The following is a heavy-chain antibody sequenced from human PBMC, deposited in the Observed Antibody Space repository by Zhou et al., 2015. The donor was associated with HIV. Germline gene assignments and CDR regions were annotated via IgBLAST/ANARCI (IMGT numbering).Heavy chain of an antibody. CDR1: GGTFSSYA. Sequence: QVQLVQSGAEVKKPGSSVKVSCKASGGTFSSYAISWVRQAPGQGLEWMGGIIPIFGTANYAQKFQGRVTITADESTSTAYMELSSLRSEDTAVYYCARSLAVSSGWYGGLRGFDYWGQGTLVTVSS. D-gene: IGHD6-19*01. CDR2: IIPIFGTA. V-gene: IGHV1-69*12. CDR3: ARSLAVSSGWYGGLRGFDY. J-gene: IGHJ4*02.